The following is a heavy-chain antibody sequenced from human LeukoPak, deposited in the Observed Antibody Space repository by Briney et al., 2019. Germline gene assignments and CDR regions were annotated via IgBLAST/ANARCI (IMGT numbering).Heavy chain of an antibody. V-gene: IGHV3-23*01. J-gene: IGHJ4*02. D-gene: IGHD3-10*01. Sequence: PGGSLRLSCAASGFTFSTYAMNWVRLTPGKGLEWVSPFSASGGYTYYADSVKGRFTISRDNSKNMLYLQMNSLRAEDTAVYYCAKNGRGSGTYYPRTKYYFDYWGQGTLVTVSS. CDR2: FSASGGYT. CDR3: AKNGRGSGTYYPRTKYYFDY. CDR1: GFTFSTYA.